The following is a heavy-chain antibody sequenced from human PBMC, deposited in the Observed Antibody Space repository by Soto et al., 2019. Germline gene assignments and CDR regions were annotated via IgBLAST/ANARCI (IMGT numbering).Heavy chain of an antibody. J-gene: IGHJ4*02. CDR2: ISSSSYI. V-gene: IGHV3-21*01. CDR3: AKSSSPPYFDY. D-gene: IGHD6-6*01. Sequence: GALSLSCAASGFTFSSYSTNWVRQAPGKGLEWVSSISSSSYIYYADSVKGRFTISRDNAKNSLYLQMNSLRAEDTAVYYCAKSSSPPYFDYWGQGTLVTVSS. CDR1: GFTFSSYS.